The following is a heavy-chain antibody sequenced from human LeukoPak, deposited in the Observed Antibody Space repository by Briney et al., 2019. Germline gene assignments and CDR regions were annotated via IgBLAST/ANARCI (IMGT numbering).Heavy chain of an antibody. V-gene: IGHV1-69*13. CDR2: IIPIFGTA. CDR1: GGTFSSYA. Sequence: GASVKVSCKASGGTFSSYAISWVRQAPGQGLEWMGGIIPIFGTANYAQKFQGRVTITADESTSTAYMELSSLRSEDTAVYYCARGRELLRDAFDIWGQGTMVTVSS. D-gene: IGHD1-26*01. CDR3: ARGRELLRDAFDI. J-gene: IGHJ3*02.